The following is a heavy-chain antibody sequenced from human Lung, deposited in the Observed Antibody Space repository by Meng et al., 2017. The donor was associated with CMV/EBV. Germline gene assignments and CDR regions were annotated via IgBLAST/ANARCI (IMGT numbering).Heavy chain of an antibody. CDR3: ARRRIAVAGFDP. V-gene: IGHV1-18*01. D-gene: IGHD6-19*01. J-gene: IGHJ5*02. Sequence: GESLKISCKASGYTFTSYGISWVQQAPGQGLEWMGWISAYNGNTNYAQKLQGRVTMTTDTSTSTAYMELRSLRSDDTAVYYCARRRIAVAGFDPWGQGTLVTVSS. CDR2: ISAYNGNT. CDR1: GYTFTSYG.